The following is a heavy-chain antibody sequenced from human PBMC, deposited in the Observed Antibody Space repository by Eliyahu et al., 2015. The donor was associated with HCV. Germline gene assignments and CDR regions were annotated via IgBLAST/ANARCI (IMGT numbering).Heavy chain of an antibody. CDR3: ARVMRGLRPSWDWFDP. D-gene: IGHD4-17*01. CDR2: T. Sequence: TNYNPSLKSRVTISVDTSKNQFSLKLSSVTAADTAVYYCARVMRGLRPSWDWFDPWGQGTLVTVSS. V-gene: IGHV4-34*01. J-gene: IGHJ5*02.